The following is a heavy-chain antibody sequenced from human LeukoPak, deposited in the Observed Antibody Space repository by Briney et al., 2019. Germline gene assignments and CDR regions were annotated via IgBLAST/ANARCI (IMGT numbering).Heavy chain of an antibody. CDR1: GGSISSSSYY. CDR2: IYYSGST. CDR3: ARHVVKNRAAGSLDY. D-gene: IGHD2-2*01. J-gene: IGHJ4*02. Sequence: SETLSLTCTVSGGSISSSSYYWGWIRQPPGKGLGWIGSIYYSGSTYYNPSLKSRVTISVDTSKNQFSLKLSSVTAADTAVYYCARHVVKNRAAGSLDYWGQGTLVTVSS. V-gene: IGHV4-39*01.